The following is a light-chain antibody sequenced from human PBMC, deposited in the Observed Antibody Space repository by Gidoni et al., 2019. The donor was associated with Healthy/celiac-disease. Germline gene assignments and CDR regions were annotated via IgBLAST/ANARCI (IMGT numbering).Light chain of an antibody. V-gene: IGKV1D-8*01. Sequence: VIWMNQSPSLLSASTGDRVTISCRMRQGISSYLVWYQQKPGKAPDLLIYAASTLQSGVPSRFSGSGSGTDFTLTSSCLQSEDFATYYCQQYYSFPITFGQGTRLEIK. J-gene: IGKJ5*01. CDR2: AAS. CDR1: QGISSY. CDR3: QQYYSFPIT.